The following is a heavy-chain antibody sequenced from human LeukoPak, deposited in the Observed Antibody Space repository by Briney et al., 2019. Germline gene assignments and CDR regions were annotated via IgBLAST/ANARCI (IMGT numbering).Heavy chain of an antibody. V-gene: IGHV1-2*02. D-gene: IGHD3-10*01. J-gene: IGHJ4*02. CDR3: ARFGPASYYGSWSPFDY. CDR1: GYTFTGYY. Sequence: ASVKVSCKASGYTFTGYYMHWVRQAPGQGLEWMGWINPNSGGTNYAQRFQDRVTLTRDTSISTAYMELGRLRSDDTAVYYCARFGPASYYGSWSPFDYWGQGTLVTVSS. CDR2: INPNSGGT.